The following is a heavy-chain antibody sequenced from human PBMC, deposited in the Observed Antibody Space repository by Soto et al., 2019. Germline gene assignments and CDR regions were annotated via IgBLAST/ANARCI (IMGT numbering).Heavy chain of an antibody. Sequence: GGSLRLSCAASGFTLNNYYISWVRQAPGKGLEWVGNIKGDGSDPHYVDSVKGRFTISRDNAGNSIYLQMNNLRAEDTAMYYCARDPVTADWGQGTLVTV. CDR3: ARDPVTAD. CDR2: IKGDGSDP. J-gene: IGHJ4*02. V-gene: IGHV3-7*03. CDR1: GFTLNNYY.